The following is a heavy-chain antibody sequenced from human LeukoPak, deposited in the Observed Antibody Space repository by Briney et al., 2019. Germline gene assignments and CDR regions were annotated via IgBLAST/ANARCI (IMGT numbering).Heavy chain of an antibody. Sequence: ASVKVSCKASGYTFSSYYMHWVRQAPGQGLEWMGMINPSGGSTFYAQKFQGRVTMTSDTSTSTVYMDLRSLRSEDTAVYYCAVYYYDSSGYLTLGYWGQGTLVTVSS. J-gene: IGHJ4*02. V-gene: IGHV1-46*01. CDR3: AVYYYDSSGYLTLGY. D-gene: IGHD3-22*01. CDR1: GYTFSSYY. CDR2: INPSGGST.